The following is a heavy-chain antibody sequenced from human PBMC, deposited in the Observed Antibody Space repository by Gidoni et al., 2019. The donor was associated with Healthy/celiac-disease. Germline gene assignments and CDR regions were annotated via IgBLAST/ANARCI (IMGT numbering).Heavy chain of an antibody. CDR3: ARFTEVATAMVTDY. Sequence: EMLLLDSGGGLVKPGGSLRLSCAASGFTCCSYSMNWVRQAPGKGLAWVSYISSSSSYIYYADSVKGRFTISRDNAKISLYLQMNSLREEHTAVYYRARFTEVATAMVTDYWGQGTLVTVSS. V-gene: IGHV3-21*01. J-gene: IGHJ4*02. CDR1: GFTCCSYS. CDR2: ISSSSSYI. D-gene: IGHD5-18*01.